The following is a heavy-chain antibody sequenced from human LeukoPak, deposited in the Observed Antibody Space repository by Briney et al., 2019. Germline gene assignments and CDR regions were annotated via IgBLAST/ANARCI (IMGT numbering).Heavy chain of an antibody. CDR3: TTEYNFNYYDSSGYYY. J-gene: IGHJ4*02. CDR1: GFTFGDYA. D-gene: IGHD3-22*01. CDR2: IRSKAYGGTT. Sequence: PGGSLRLSCTASGFTFGDYAMSWFRQAPGKGLEWVGFIRSKAYGGTTEDAASVKGRFTISRDDSKRIAYLQMNSLKTEDTAVYYCTTEYNFNYYDSSGYYYWGQGTLVTVSS. V-gene: IGHV3-49*03.